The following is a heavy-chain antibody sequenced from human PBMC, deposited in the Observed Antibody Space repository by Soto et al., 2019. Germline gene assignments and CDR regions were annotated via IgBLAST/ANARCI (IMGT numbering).Heavy chain of an antibody. V-gene: IGHV4-38-2*02. J-gene: IGHJ4*02. Sequence: SETLSLTCAVSGYFIINGYYWDWIRQPPGKGLEWIGSIYPTGTTYYNPSLKSRVTISVDTSKNHFSLKLTSVTAADTAVYYCARDANYGLYYFDHWGQGTLVTVSS. D-gene: IGHD3-10*01. CDR1: GYFIINGYY. CDR2: IYPTGTT. CDR3: ARDANYGLYYFDH.